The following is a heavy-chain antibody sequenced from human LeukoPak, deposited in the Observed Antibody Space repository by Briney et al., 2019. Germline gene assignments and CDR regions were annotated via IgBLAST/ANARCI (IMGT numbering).Heavy chain of an antibody. Sequence: GGSLRLSCAASGFTFSSYAMHWVRQAPGKGLEWVAVISYDGSNKYYADSVKGRFTISRDNSKNTLYLQMNSLRAEDTAVYYCARRGLGYCSSTSCPEDAFDIWGQGTMVTVSS. CDR3: ARRGLGYCSSTSCPEDAFDI. CDR2: ISYDGSNK. CDR1: GFTFSSYA. D-gene: IGHD2-2*01. J-gene: IGHJ3*02. V-gene: IGHV3-30-3*01.